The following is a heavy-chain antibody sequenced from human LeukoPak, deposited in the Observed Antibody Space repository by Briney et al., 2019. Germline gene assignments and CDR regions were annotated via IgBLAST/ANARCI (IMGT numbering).Heavy chain of an antibody. CDR3: AKDRKVYQD. V-gene: IGHV3-23*01. D-gene: IGHD2-8*01. CDR2: ISDSGGTT. Sequence: GGSLILSCAASGLTFSSYAMSWVRQAPGKGLEWVSAISDSGGTTYYTDSVKGRFTISRDNSKNTLYLQMNSLRAEDTAVYYCAKDRKVYQDWGQGTLVTVSS. J-gene: IGHJ4*02. CDR1: GLTFSSYA.